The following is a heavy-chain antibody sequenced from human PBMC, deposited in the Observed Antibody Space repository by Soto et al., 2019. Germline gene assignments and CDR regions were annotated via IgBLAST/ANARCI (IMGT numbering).Heavy chain of an antibody. CDR3: AKEEDSSGYYLFSPFQH. J-gene: IGHJ1*01. V-gene: IGHV3-23*01. D-gene: IGHD3-22*01. CDR1: GFTFSSYA. CDR2: ISGSGGST. Sequence: GGSLRLSCAASGFTFSSYAMSWVRQAPGKGLEWVSAISGSGGSTYYADSVKGRFTISRDNSKNTLYLQMNSLRAEDTAVYYCAKEEDSSGYYLFSPFQHWGQGTLVTVSS.